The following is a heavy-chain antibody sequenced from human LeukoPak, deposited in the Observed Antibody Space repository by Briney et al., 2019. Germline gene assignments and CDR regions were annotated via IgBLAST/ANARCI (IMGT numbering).Heavy chain of an antibody. Sequence: GRSPRLSCAASGFTFSNYAIHWVRQAPGKGLEWVAFISYDGSNKYYADSVKGRFTISRDNSKNTLFLQMNSLRVEDTAIYYCARDSGWSSYYFDYWGQGTLVTVSS. CDR2: ISYDGSNK. CDR3: ARDSGWSSYYFDY. V-gene: IGHV3-30-3*01. D-gene: IGHD6-19*01. CDR1: GFTFSNYA. J-gene: IGHJ4*02.